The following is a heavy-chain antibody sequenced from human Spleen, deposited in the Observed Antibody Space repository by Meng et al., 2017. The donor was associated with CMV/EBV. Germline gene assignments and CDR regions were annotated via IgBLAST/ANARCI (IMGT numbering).Heavy chain of an antibody. Sequence: SGGILNNHAITWVRQVPGQGLEWLGGFIPVFDTTNYAQKFQGRITISTDESTSTAYMELTSLTSEDTAIYYCATDQGTKFSVLTFLDYWGQGTLVTVSS. J-gene: IGHJ4*02. V-gene: IGHV1-69*05. CDR1: GGILNNHA. CDR2: FIPVFDTT. CDR3: ATDQGTKFSVLTFLDY. D-gene: IGHD2-21*01.